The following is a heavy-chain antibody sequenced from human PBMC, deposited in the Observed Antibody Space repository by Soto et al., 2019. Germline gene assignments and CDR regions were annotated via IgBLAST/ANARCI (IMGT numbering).Heavy chain of an antibody. J-gene: IGHJ5*02. CDR2: ISAYNGNT. D-gene: IGHD3-3*01. V-gene: IGHV1-18*01. CDR3: ARDPNGVVIIPTDNWFDP. Sequence: EASVKVSCKASGYTFTSYGISWVRQAPGQGLEWMGWISAYNGNTNYAQKLQGRVTMTTDTSTSTAYMELRSLRSDDTAVYYCARDPNGVVIIPTDNWFDPWGQGTLVTVSS. CDR1: GYTFTSYG.